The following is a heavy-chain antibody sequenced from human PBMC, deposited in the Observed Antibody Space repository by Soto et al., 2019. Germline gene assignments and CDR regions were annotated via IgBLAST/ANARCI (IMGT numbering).Heavy chain of an antibody. CDR3: AGATIGYYYYGMDV. V-gene: IGHV3-30*03. Sequence: QVQLVESGGGVVQPGRSLRLSCAASGFTFSSYGMHWVRQAPGKGLEWVAVISYDGSNKYYADSVKGRFTISRDNSKNALYLQRNSLRAEDTAVYYCAGATIGYYYYGMDVWGQGTTVTVSS. J-gene: IGHJ6*02. CDR1: GFTFSSYG. D-gene: IGHD5-12*01. CDR2: ISYDGSNK.